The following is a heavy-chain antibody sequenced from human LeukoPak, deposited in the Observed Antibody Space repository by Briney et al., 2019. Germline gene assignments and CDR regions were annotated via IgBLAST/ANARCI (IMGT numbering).Heavy chain of an antibody. V-gene: IGHV4-61*02. J-gene: IGHJ4*02. Sequence: PSETLSLTCSVSGASISSGSYYWYWIRQPAGKGLEWIGRIFTSGDTNYDPSLKSRVTISTHRPKNQFSLNLTSVTAADTGVYFCVRGHMHGGRLDSWGPGTLVAVSS. D-gene: IGHD3-16*01. CDR2: IFTSGDT. CDR3: VRGHMHGGRLDS. CDR1: GASISSGSYY.